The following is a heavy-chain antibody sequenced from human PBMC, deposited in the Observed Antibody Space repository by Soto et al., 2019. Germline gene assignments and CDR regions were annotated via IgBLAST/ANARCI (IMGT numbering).Heavy chain of an antibody. J-gene: IGHJ4*02. CDR1: GGSINSGAYY. D-gene: IGHD5-18*01. Sequence: SETLSLTFTVSGGSINSGAYYWSCIRQHPGKGLEWIGYIFTSGSTYYNPSLKSRVTISVDTSKNHFSLKLRSVAAADTAVYYCARVGSRGYSYGYADYWGQGTLVTVSS. CDR3: ARVGSRGYSYGYADY. CDR2: IFTSGST. V-gene: IGHV4-31*03.